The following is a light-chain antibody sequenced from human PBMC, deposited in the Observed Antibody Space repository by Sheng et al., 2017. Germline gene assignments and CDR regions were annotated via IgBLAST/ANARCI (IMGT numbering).Light chain of an antibody. CDR1: SSDVGGDYY. CDR3: SSYTSGSTVV. J-gene: IGLJ2*01. CDR2: DVS. Sequence: QSALTQPASVSGSPGQSITISCIGTSSDVGGDYYVSWYQQYPGKAPKLIIYDVSKRPSGTSDRFSGSKSGNTASLTISGLQAEDEADYYCSSYTSGSTVVIGGGTNLSVL. V-gene: IGLV2-14*01.